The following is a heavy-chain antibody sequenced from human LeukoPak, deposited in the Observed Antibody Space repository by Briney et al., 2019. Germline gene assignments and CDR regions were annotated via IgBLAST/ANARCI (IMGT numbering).Heavy chain of an antibody. J-gene: IGHJ4*02. Sequence: PGGSLRLSCAASGFTFSSYSMNWVRQAPGKGLEWVSSISSSSSYIYYADSVKGRFTISRDNAKISLYLQMNSLRAEDTAVYYCARAYSSSWYFFDYWGQGTLVTVSS. D-gene: IGHD6-13*01. CDR3: ARAYSSSWYFFDY. V-gene: IGHV3-21*01. CDR2: ISSSSSYI. CDR1: GFTFSSYS.